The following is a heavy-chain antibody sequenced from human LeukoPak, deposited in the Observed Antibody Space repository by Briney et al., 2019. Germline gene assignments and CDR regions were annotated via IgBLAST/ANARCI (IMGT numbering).Heavy chain of an antibody. CDR3: ARDTSSWAFDI. V-gene: IGHV1-46*01. Sequence: ASVKVSCKASGYTLTSSYMHWVRQAPGQGLEWMGIINPSGGSTSYAQKFQGRVTMTRDTSTSTVYMELSSLRPEDTAVYYCARDTSSWAFDIWGQGTMVTVSS. J-gene: IGHJ3*02. CDR1: GYTLTSSY. CDR2: INPSGGST. D-gene: IGHD6-13*01.